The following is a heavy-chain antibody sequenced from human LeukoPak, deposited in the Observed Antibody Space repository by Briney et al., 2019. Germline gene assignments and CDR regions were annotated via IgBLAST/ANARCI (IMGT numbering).Heavy chain of an antibody. V-gene: IGHV1-8*01. J-gene: IGHJ4*02. CDR2: MNPNSGNT. CDR3: AREDGGVVTFDY. CDR1: GYTFTSYD. Sequence: ASVTVSCKASGYTFTSYDINWVRQAPGQGLEWMGWMNPNSGNTGYAQKFQRRVTMTRNTSISTAYMELSSLRSEDTAVYYCAREDGGVVTFDYWGQGTLVTVSS. D-gene: IGHD3-3*01.